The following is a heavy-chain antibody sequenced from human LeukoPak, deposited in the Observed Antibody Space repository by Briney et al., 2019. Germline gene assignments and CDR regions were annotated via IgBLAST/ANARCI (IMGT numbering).Heavy chain of an antibody. V-gene: IGHV1-2*02. CDR1: GFTFTGYY. CDR2: INPNSGGT. D-gene: IGHD5-12*01. J-gene: IGHJ4*02. Sequence: ASVKVSCKASGFTFTGYYMHWVRQAPGQGPEWMGWINPNSGGTNYAQKFQGRVTMTRDTSISTAYMELSRLRADDTAVYYCARAAGYSGYDWDYFDYWGQGTLVTVSS. CDR3: ARAAGYSGYDWDYFDY.